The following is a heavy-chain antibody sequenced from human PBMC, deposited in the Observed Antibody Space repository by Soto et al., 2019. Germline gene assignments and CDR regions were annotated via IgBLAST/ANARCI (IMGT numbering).Heavy chain of an antibody. Sequence: GESLKISFKGSGYSFTSYWISWVRQMPGKGLEWMGRIDPSDSYTNYSPSFQGHVTISADKSISTAYLQWSSLKASDTAMYYCARHAYYYDSSGYYYFDYWGQGTLVTVSS. J-gene: IGHJ4*02. CDR2: IDPSDSYT. D-gene: IGHD3-22*01. CDR1: GYSFTSYW. CDR3: ARHAYYYDSSGYYYFDY. V-gene: IGHV5-10-1*01.